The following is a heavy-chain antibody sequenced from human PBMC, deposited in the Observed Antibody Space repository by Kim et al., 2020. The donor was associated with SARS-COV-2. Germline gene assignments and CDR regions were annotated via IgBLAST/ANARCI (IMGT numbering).Heavy chain of an antibody. D-gene: IGHD5-18*01. J-gene: IGHJ4*02. V-gene: IGHV4-34*01. Sequence: SETLSLTCAVYGGSLSDYYWNWIRQPPGKGLEWIGEISQSEGTKYNPSLQSRVTISIDTSTNRFSLKLRSVTAADTAVYYCARGIDRAKAGYWGQGTLVTVSS. CDR2: ISQSEGT. CDR3: ARGIDRAKAGY. CDR1: GGSLSDYY.